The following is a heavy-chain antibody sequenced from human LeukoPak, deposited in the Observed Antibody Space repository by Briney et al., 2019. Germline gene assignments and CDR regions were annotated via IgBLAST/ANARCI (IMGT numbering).Heavy chain of an antibody. Sequence: PSETLSLTCAVYGGSFSGYYWSWIRQSPGKGLEWVGEITHSGSTKYNPSLKSRVTISVDTSKNQFSLKVSSVTVADTAVYYCARGQDGGIEGDYWGQGTLVTVSS. CDR3: ARGQDGGIEGDY. CDR1: GGSFSGYY. J-gene: IGHJ4*02. V-gene: IGHV4-34*01. D-gene: IGHD4-23*01. CDR2: ITHSGST.